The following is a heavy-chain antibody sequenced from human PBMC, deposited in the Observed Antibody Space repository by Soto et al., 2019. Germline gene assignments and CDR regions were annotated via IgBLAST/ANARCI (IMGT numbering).Heavy chain of an antibody. CDR3: ARDGGRHSGGIDY. CDR1: GGTFSSYS. D-gene: IGHD1-26*01. Sequence: QVQLVQSGAEVKKPGSSVKVSCKASGGTFSSYSINWVRQAPGQGLEWMGEIIPIFGTANYAQKSQGRVTITADESTSTAYMELGSLRSEDTAVYYCARDGGRHSGGIDYWGQGTLVTVSS. V-gene: IGHV1-69*01. CDR2: IIPIFGTA. J-gene: IGHJ4*02.